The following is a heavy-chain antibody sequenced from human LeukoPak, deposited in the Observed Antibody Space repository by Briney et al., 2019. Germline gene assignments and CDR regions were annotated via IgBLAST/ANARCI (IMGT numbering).Heavy chain of an antibody. D-gene: IGHD6-19*01. J-gene: IGHJ5*02. CDR2: ISWNNGDI. Sequence: PGGSLRLSCAASGFSFDDFATHWVRHVPGKGLEWVSGISWNNGDIGYADSVKGRFTISKDNAKNSVYLQMNSLRVEDTAFYYCAKSLVGGLHWAWFDAWGQGTLVTVSS. CDR1: GFSFDDFA. V-gene: IGHV3-9*01. CDR3: AKSLVGGLHWAWFDA.